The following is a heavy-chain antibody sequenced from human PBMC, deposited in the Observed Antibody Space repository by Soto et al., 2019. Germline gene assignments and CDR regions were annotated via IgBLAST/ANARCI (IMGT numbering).Heavy chain of an antibody. CDR3: ASYYGPHGGSYSHNY. CDR2: IVPLYHVI. Sequence: SVKVSCKASGGNFGTYRLNWVRQAPGQGLEWVGEIVPLYHVINYAPEFQDRVTITADQSTRTSYMDLSNLRSDDTAVYYWASYYGPHGGSYSHNYWGQVTLFPVSS. V-gene: IGHV1-69*10. D-gene: IGHD1-26*01. J-gene: IGHJ4*01. CDR1: GGNFGTYR.